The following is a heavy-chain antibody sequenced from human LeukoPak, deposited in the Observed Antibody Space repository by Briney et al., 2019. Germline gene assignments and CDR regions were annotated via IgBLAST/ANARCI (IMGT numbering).Heavy chain of an antibody. CDR2: IYYSGST. D-gene: IGHD3-10*01. Sequence: PSETLSLTCTVSGGSISSYYWSWIRQPPGKGLEWIGYIYYSGSTNYNPSLKSRVTISVDTSKNQFSLKLSSVTAADTALYYCARGHVLLWFGESYYFDYWGQGTLVTVSS. CDR1: GGSISSYY. CDR3: ARGHVLLWFGESYYFDY. V-gene: IGHV4-59*01. J-gene: IGHJ4*02.